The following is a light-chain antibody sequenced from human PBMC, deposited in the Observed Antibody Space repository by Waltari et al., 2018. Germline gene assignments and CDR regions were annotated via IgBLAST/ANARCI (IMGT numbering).Light chain of an antibody. CDR2: EIN. V-gene: IGLV2-11*01. J-gene: IGLJ3*02. Sequence: QSALTQPRSVSGSPGQSVTIPCTGTSSAVGGYNYVSWYQQHPDKAPKRIIYEINKRPSGVPDRFSGSKSGNTASLTISGLQAEDEADYYCCSYVGSNIYWVFGGGTKLTVL. CDR1: SSAVGGYNY. CDR3: CSYVGSNIYWV.